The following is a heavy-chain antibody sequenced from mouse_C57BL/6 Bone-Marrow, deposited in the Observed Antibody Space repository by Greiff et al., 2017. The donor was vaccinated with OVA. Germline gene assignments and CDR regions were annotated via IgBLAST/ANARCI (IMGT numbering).Heavy chain of an antibody. CDR3: AREPFDGYYAMDY. J-gene: IGHJ4*01. D-gene: IGHD2-3*01. Sequence: EVQGVESGGGLVKPGGSLKLSCAASGFTFSSYAMSWVRQTPEKRLEWVATISDGGSYTYYPDNVKGRFTISRDNAKNNLYLQMSHLKSEDTAMYYCAREPFDGYYAMDYWGQGTSVTVSS. CDR1: GFTFSSYA. CDR2: ISDGGSYT. V-gene: IGHV5-4*01.